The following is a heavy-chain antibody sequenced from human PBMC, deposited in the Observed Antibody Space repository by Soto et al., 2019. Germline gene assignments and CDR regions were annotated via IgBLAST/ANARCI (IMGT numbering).Heavy chain of an antibody. V-gene: IGHV3-74*01. CDR1: GFTFSSCW. J-gene: IGHJ6*02. CDR2: INSDGSGT. D-gene: IGHD2-2*02. Sequence: PGGSLRLSCAASGFTFSSCWMHWVRQAPGKGLVWVSRINSDGSGTSYADSVKGRFTISRDNAKNTLYLQMNSLRAEDTAVYYCAGDPDIVLVPAAIDAMDVWGQGTTVTVSS. CDR3: AGDPDIVLVPAAIDAMDV.